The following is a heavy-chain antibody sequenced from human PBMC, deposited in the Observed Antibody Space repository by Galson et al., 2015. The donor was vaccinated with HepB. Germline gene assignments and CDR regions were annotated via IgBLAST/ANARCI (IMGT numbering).Heavy chain of an antibody. CDR2: IKEDGSEK. CDR3: AREAIVVVEDDAFDI. Sequence: SLRLSCAASGFTFSRHWMTWVRQAPGKGLEWVANIKEDGSEKYYVDSVKGRFTISRDNAKNSLYLQMNSLRAEDTAVYYCAREAIVVVEDDAFDIWGQGSMVTVSS. J-gene: IGHJ3*02. D-gene: IGHD3-22*01. V-gene: IGHV3-7*01. CDR1: GFTFSRHW.